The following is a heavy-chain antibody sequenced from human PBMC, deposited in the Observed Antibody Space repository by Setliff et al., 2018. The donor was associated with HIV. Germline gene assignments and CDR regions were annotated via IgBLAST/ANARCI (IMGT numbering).Heavy chain of an antibody. D-gene: IGHD2-8*01. V-gene: IGHV3-74*01. CDR2: LNYDGSSA. J-gene: IGHJ5*01. Sequence: GGSLRLSCAASGFTFSNHYMHWVRQAPGKGLVWVSRLNYDGSSAGYAGPVWGRFTISRDNAKNSLYLQMNSLRVEDTAVYYCARPLLRTNTVYGILGSWFDSWGRGTLVTVSS. CDR3: ARPLLRTNTVYGILGSWFDS. CDR1: GFTFSNHY.